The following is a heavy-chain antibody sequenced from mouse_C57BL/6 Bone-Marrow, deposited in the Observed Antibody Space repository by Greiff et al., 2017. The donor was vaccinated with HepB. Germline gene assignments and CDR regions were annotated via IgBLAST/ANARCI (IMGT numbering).Heavy chain of an antibody. V-gene: IGHV8-8*01. J-gene: IGHJ4*01. CDR1: GFSLSTFGMG. CDR3: ARIVYDGYYVGLAMDY. D-gene: IGHD2-3*01. CDR2: IWWDDDK. Sequence: QVTLKVSGPGILQPSQTLSLTCSFSGFSLSTFGMGVGWIRQPSGKGLEWLAHIWWDDDKYYNPALKSRLTISKDTSKNQGFLKIANVDTADTATYYCARIVYDGYYVGLAMDYWGQGTSVTVSS.